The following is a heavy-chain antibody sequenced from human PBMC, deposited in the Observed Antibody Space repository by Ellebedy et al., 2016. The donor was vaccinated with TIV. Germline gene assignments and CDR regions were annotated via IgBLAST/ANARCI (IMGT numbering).Heavy chain of an antibody. V-gene: IGHV3-20*04. D-gene: IGHD2-15*01. CDR3: ALRTGSGSPWPYFTS. CDR1: GFTFDDYG. CDR2: LTGSGVGT. Sequence: GESLKISCAASGFTFDDYGMSWVRQAPGKGLEWVSGLTGSGVGTYYAAAVKGRFTISSDNPRNTRYLHMDRMTNEETSEYFCALRTGSGSPWPYFTSWGRGTLVTVSP. J-gene: IGHJ5*02.